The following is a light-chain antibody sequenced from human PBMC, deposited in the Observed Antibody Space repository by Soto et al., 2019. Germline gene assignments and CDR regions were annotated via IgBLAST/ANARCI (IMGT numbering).Light chain of an antibody. CDR2: AAS. J-gene: IGKJ4*01. CDR1: QTISNY. Sequence: DLPMTQSPSSLSASVGDRVTITCRASQTISNYVNWYQQEPGEAPKLLIHAASSLQGGVPSRFSGSGSGTDFTLTISSLQPEDFATYYCQQTYKTPLTFGGGTKVEI. CDR3: QQTYKTPLT. V-gene: IGKV1-39*01.